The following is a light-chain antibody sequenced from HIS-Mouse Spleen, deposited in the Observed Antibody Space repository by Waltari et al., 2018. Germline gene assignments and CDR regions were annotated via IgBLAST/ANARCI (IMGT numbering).Light chain of an antibody. Sequence: DIVMTQSPDSLAVSLGERATINCKSSQSVLYSSNNKNYLAWYQQKPGQPPKLLIYRASTRESGVPDRFSGSGSGTDFTLTISSLQAEDVAVYYCQQYYSTPPFTFGPGTKVDIK. CDR1: QSVLYSSNNKNY. V-gene: IGKV4-1*01. CDR2: RAS. CDR3: QQYYSTPPFT. J-gene: IGKJ3*01.